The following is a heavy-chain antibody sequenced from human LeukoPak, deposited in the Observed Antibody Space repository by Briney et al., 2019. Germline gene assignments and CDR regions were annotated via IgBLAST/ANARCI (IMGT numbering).Heavy chain of an antibody. CDR2: IYTSGST. CDR1: GGSISSYC. J-gene: IGHJ3*02. Sequence: SETLSLTCTVSGGSISSYCWSWIRQPAGKGLEWIGRIYTSGSTNYNPSLKSRVTMSVDTSKNQFSLKLSSVTAADTAVYYCARAGMVLLWFGESPDAFDIWGQGTMVTVSS. V-gene: IGHV4-4*07. D-gene: IGHD3-10*01. CDR3: ARAGMVLLWFGESPDAFDI.